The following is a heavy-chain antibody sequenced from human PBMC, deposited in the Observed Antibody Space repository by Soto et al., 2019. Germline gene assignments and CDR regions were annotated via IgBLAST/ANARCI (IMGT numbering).Heavy chain of an antibody. CDR2: MYYSVNT. CDR1: GASISSTDYY. J-gene: IGHJ4*02. CDR3: ARRRDPDGAYFDS. V-gene: IGHV4-39*01. D-gene: IGHD4-17*01. Sequence: XGTLSLTCTVSGASISSTDYYWGWIRLPPGRGLEWIVSMYYSVNTYYNPSLKSRVTISVDTSKNQFSLMLGSVTAADTAVYYCARRRDPDGAYFDSWGQGTLVTVSS.